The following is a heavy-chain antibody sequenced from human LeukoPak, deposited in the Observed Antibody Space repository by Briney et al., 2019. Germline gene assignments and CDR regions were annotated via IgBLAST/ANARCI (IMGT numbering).Heavy chain of an antibody. Sequence: ASVKVSCKASGYTFTSYDINWVRQATGQGLEWMGWMNPNSGNTGYAQKFQGRVTITRNTSISTAYMELSRLRSDDTAVYYCAREGSSSQFGYWGQGTLVTVSS. V-gene: IGHV1-8*03. CDR2: MNPNSGNT. J-gene: IGHJ4*02. D-gene: IGHD6-13*01. CDR3: AREGSSSQFGY. CDR1: GYTFTSYD.